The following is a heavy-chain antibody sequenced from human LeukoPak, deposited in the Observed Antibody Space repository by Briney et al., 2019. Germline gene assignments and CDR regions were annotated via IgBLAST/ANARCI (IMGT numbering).Heavy chain of an antibody. CDR3: AREDIKQQLPDFDP. Sequence: ASVKVSCKASGYTFTSYGISWVRQAPGQGLEWMGWISAYNGNTNYARKLQGRVTMTTDTSTSTAYMELRSLRSDDTAVYYCAREDIKQQLPDFDPWGQGTLVTVSS. V-gene: IGHV1-18*01. CDR1: GYTFTSYG. J-gene: IGHJ5*02. D-gene: IGHD6-13*01. CDR2: ISAYNGNT.